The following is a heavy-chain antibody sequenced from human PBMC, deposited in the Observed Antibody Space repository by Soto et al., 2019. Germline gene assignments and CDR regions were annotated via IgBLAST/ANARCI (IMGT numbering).Heavy chain of an antibody. V-gene: IGHV3-30*18. D-gene: IGHD1-1*01. Sequence: SLRLSCAASGFIFSSYGMHWVRQAPGKGLEWVAVISYDGINKYYSDSVKGRFTISRDNSKNTLYLQMNSLRAEDTAVYYCAKSVYNWNDGFFDYWGQGTLVTVSS. CDR2: ISYDGINK. CDR1: GFIFSSYG. CDR3: AKSVYNWNDGFFDY. J-gene: IGHJ4*02.